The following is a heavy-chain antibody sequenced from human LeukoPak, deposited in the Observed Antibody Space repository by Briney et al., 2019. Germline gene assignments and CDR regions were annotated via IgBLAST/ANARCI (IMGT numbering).Heavy chain of an antibody. V-gene: IGHV1-69*04. J-gene: IGHJ4*02. Sequence: ASVKVSCKASGGTFSSYAISWVRQAPGQGLEWMGRIIPILGIANYAQKFQGRVTITADKSTSTAYMELSSLRSEDTAVYYCARVREAYYYDSSGPPDYWGQGTLVTVPS. CDR3: ARVREAYYYDSSGPPDY. D-gene: IGHD3-22*01. CDR2: IIPILGIA. CDR1: GGTFSSYA.